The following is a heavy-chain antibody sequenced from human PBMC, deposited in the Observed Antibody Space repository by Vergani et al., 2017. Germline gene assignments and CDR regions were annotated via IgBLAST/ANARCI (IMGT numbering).Heavy chain of an antibody. CDR3: ARGLTVTTSYWMRY. CDR2: VLPMFGTA. CDR1: GGTFSSYV. V-gene: IGHV1-69*15. J-gene: IGHJ4*02. D-gene: IGHD4-17*01. Sequence: QVQLVQSGNEVMKPGSSVKVSCKASGGTFSSYVINWVRQAPGQGLEWMGRVLPMFGTANYAQKFQGRVTITADESTSTSYMTLSSLRSDDTAVYYCARGLTVTTSYWMRYWGQGTLVTVSS.